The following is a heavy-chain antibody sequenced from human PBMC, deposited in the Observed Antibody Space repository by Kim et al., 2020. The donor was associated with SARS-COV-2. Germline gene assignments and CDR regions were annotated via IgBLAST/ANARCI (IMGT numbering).Heavy chain of an antibody. CDR2: IYSGGST. Sequence: GGSLRLSCAASGFTVSSNYMSWVRQAPGKGLEWVSVIYSGGSTYYADSVKGRFTISRDNSKNTLYLQMNSLRAEDTAVYYCASTYCSSTSCYFLDAFDIWGQGTMVTVSS. CDR1: GFTVSSNY. D-gene: IGHD2-2*01. CDR3: ASTYCSSTSCYFLDAFDI. V-gene: IGHV3-66*02. J-gene: IGHJ3*02.